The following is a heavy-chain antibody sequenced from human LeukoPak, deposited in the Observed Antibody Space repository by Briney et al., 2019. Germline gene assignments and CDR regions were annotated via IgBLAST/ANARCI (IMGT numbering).Heavy chain of an antibody. CDR2: ISDSGNT. V-gene: IGHV4-39*02. J-gene: IGHJ5*02. CDR3: ARGSKVCSSGGRCYYNWFDP. D-gene: IGHD2-15*01. Sequence: SETLSLTCSISAGSSSSSSYNWGWIRQPPGKRLEWMGSISDSGNTYYNPSLKSRVTISADTSKNHFSLKLTTVTPDDTAVYYSARGSKVCSSGGRCYYNWFDPWGQGMLVTVSS. CDR1: AGSSSSSSYN.